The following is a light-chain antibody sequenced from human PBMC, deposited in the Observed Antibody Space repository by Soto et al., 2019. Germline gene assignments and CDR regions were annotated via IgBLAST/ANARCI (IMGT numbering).Light chain of an antibody. J-gene: IGKJ1*01. CDR1: QSVNSDY. V-gene: IGKV3-20*01. Sequence: DIVLTQSPGTLSLSPGERATLSCRASQSVNSDYLGWFQQKPGQAPRLLIYGASNRATGIPDRFSGSGSGTDFTLTISRLEPEDFAVYYCQQYGSSGTSGQGTKVDIK. CDR3: QQYGSSGT. CDR2: GAS.